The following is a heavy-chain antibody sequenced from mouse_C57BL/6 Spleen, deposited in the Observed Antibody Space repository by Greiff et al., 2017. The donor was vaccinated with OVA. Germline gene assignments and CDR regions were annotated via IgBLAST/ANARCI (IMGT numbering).Heavy chain of an antibody. V-gene: IGHV5-17*01. Sequence: EVKLVESGGGLVKPGGSLKLSCAASGFTFSDYGMHWVRQAPEKGLEWVAYISSGSSTTYYADTVKGRFTISRDNAKNTLFLQMTSLRSEDTAMYYCAKGPRTDYAMDYWGQGTSVTVSS. D-gene: IGHD3-1*01. CDR3: AKGPRTDYAMDY. CDR1: GFTFSDYG. CDR2: ISSGSSTT. J-gene: IGHJ4*01.